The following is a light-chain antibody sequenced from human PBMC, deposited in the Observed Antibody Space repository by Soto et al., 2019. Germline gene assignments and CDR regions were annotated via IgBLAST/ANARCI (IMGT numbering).Light chain of an antibody. V-gene: IGKV1-39*01. CDR1: QTIQTY. J-gene: IGKJ5*01. CDR3: QQTYSAMIT. CDR2: AAS. Sequence: DIQMTQSPSTLSASVGDRLTITSRESQTIQTYLNWYQQTPGKAPQLLIYAASTLQSGVPSRFSGSGAGTEFTRTISSLQHEDVATAYCQQTYSAMITFGQGTRLEIK.